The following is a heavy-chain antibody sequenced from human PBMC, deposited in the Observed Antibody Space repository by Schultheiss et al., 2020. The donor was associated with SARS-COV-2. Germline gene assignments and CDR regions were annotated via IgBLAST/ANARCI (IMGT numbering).Heavy chain of an antibody. J-gene: IGHJ4*02. V-gene: IGHV1-2*02. D-gene: IGHD3-22*01. CDR2: VDLNSGDT. Sequence: ASVKVSCKASGYTFPGSYFHWIRQAPGQGFEWIGWVDLNSGDTNAAQKFQGRVTMTRDTSISTAYMELSSLISDDTAVYYCARDLGVGYYYDSSGYYAYWGQGTLVTVSS. CDR3: ARDLGVGYYYDSSGYYAY. CDR1: GYTFPGSY.